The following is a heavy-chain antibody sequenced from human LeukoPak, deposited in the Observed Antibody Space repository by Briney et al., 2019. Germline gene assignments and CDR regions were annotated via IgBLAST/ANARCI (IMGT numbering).Heavy chain of an antibody. J-gene: IGHJ4*02. CDR1: GYTFTGYY. V-gene: IGHV1-2*02. CDR2: INPNSGGT. D-gene: IGHD6-25*01. Sequence: ASVKVSCKASGYTFTGYYMHWVRQAPGQGLEWMGWINPNSGGTNYAQKFQGRVTMTRDTSISTAYMELSRLRSDDTAVYYCARERTPGSGYGVDYWGQGTVVTVSS. CDR3: ARERTPGSGYGVDY.